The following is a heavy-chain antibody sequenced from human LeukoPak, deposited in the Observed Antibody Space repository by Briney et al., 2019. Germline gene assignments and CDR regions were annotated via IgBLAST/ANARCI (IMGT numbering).Heavy chain of an antibody. Sequence: PSEILSLTCAVYGGSFSGYYWSWIRQPPGKGLEWIGEINHSGSTNYNPSLKSRVTISVDTSKNQFSLKLSSVTAADTAVYYCRAAGSPPHDAFDIWGQGTMVTVSS. CDR1: GGSFSGYY. D-gene: IGHD6-13*01. J-gene: IGHJ3*02. CDR3: RAAGSPPHDAFDI. V-gene: IGHV4-34*01. CDR2: INHSGST.